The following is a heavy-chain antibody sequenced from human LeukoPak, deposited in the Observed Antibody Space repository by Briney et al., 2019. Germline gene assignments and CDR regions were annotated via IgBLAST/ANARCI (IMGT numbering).Heavy chain of an antibody. D-gene: IGHD2-8*01. CDR1: GFTFSSHR. J-gene: IGHJ4*02. V-gene: IGHV3-74*01. CDR3: ARDTNGLAY. CDR2: VSTDGSTT. Sequence: EGSLRLSCAASGFTFSSHRMHWVRQAPGKGLVWVSCVSTDGSTTNYADSVKGRFTISRDNAKNTLYLQMNSLRVEDTAVYYCARDTNGLAYWGLGTRVTVSS.